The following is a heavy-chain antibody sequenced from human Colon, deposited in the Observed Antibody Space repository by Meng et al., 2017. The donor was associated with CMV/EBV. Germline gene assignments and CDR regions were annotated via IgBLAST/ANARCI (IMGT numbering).Heavy chain of an antibody. J-gene: IGHJ6*02. CDR2: ISSSGSTI. D-gene: IGHD3-16*01. Sequence: GGSLRLSCAASGFTFSDYYLSWIRQPPGKGLEWVSYISSSGSTIYYADSVKGRFTISRNNAKNSLYLQMNSLRAEDTAVYYCAMYCFTTGCYAGEYYYHGMDVWGQGTTVTVSS. CDR3: AMYCFTTGCYAGEYYYHGMDV. CDR1: GFTFSDYY. V-gene: IGHV3-11*04.